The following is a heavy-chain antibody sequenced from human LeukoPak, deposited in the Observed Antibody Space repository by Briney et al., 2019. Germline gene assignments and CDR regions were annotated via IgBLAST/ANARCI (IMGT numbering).Heavy chain of an antibody. V-gene: IGHV4-34*01. CDR1: GGSFSGYY. CDR3: ARGHYDFNA. D-gene: IGHD3-3*01. Sequence: SETLSLTCAVYGGSFSGYYWSWIRQPPGKGLEWIGEINHSGSTNYNPSLKSRVTISVDTSKNQFSLKLTSVTAADTAVYFCARGHYDFNAWGQGILVTVSS. J-gene: IGHJ5*02. CDR2: INHSGST.